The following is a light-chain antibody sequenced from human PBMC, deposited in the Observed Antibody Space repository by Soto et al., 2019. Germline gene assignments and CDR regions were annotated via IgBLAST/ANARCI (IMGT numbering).Light chain of an antibody. CDR2: GAS. CDR1: QRVSSN. V-gene: IGKV3-15*01. CDR3: QQHSNGLLIT. Sequence: EIVMTQSPATLSVSPGESATLSCRASQRVSSNLAWYQQKPGRAPRLLIYGASTRATGIPARFSGSGSGTQFTLTISSRQSEDVAVYYCQQHSNGLLITSGQGTRLDIK. J-gene: IGKJ5*01.